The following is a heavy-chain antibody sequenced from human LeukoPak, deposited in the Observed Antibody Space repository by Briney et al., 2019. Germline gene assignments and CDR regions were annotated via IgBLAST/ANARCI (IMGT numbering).Heavy chain of an antibody. CDR2: ISAYNGYT. CDR1: GYTFTNYG. J-gene: IGHJ3*02. V-gene: IGHV1-18*01. Sequence: ASVKVSCKASGYTFTNYGFSWVRQAPGQGLKWMGWISAYNGYTDYAQKLQFRVTMTTDTSTSTAYMELRSLRSEDTAVYYCASDYCGGDCYAFDIWGQGTMVTVSS. CDR3: ASDYCGGDCYAFDI. D-gene: IGHD2-21*02.